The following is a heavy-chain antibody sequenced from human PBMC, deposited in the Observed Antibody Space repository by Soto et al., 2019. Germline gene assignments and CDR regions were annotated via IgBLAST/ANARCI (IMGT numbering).Heavy chain of an antibody. CDR3: ARQRQWLVCGGMGCYYMDV. Sequence: SETLSLTCTVSGGSISSSSYYWGWIRQPPGKGLEWIGSIYYSGSTYYNPSLKSRVTISVDTSKNQFSLKLSSVTAADTAVYYCARQRQWLVCGGMGCYYMDVWGKGTTVTVSS. CDR2: IYYSGST. D-gene: IGHD6-19*01. J-gene: IGHJ6*03. V-gene: IGHV4-39*01. CDR1: GGSISSSSYY.